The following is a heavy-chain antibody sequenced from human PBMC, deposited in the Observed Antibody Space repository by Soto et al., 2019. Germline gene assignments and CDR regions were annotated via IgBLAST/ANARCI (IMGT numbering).Heavy chain of an antibody. CDR3: AREYCTNGVCPTSYYGMDV. D-gene: IGHD2-8*01. CDR1: GDSVSSNSAA. J-gene: IGHJ6*02. Sequence: SQTLSLACAISGDSVSSNSAAWNWIRQSPSRGLEWLGRTYYRSKWYNDYAVSVKSRITINPDTSKNQFSLQLNSVTPEDTAVYSCAREYCTNGVCPTSYYGMDVWGQGTTVTVSS. V-gene: IGHV6-1*01. CDR2: TYYRSKWYN.